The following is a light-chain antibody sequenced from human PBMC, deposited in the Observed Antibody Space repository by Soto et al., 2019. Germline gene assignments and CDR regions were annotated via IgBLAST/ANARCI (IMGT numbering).Light chain of an antibody. J-gene: IGLJ3*02. CDR1: TSNIGSNY. V-gene: IGLV1-47*01. CDR3: AAWDDSLNGWV. CDR2: RNN. Sequence: QSVLTQPPSASGTPGQGVTIPCSGSTSNIGSNYVYWYQQLPGTAPKLLIYRNNQRPSGVPDRFSGSKSGTSASLAISGLQSEDEADYYCAAWDDSLNGWVFGGGTKLTVL.